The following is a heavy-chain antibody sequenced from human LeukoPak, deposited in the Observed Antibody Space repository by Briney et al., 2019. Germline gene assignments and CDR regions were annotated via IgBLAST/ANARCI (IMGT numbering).Heavy chain of an antibody. V-gene: IGHV6-1*01. CDR3: ARDADWGYDAYDL. D-gene: IGHD7-27*01. J-gene: IGHJ3*01. CDR1: GDSVSVNSDV. CDR2: TYYKSKWYN. Sequence: SQTLSLTCAISGDSVSVNSDVWNWIRQSPSRGLEWLGRTYYKSKWYNDYAVSVKSRITISPDTSKNQFSLQLNSVTPEGTAVYYCARDADWGYDAYDLWGQGTMVTVSS.